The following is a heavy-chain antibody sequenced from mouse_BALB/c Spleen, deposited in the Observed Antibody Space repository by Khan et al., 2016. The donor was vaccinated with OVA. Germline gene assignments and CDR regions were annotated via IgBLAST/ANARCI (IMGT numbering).Heavy chain of an antibody. V-gene: IGHV5-9-3*01. Sequence: EVELVESGGGLVKPGGSLKLSCAASGFTFSTYAMSWVRQTPEKRLEWVATISSDGDYTYYTDNVTGRFTISRDNAKNTLYLQMSSLRSEDTAMYYCARSPYGNFAYWGQGTLVTVSA. J-gene: IGHJ3*01. CDR1: GFTFSTYA. CDR3: ARSPYGNFAY. CDR2: ISSDGDYT. D-gene: IGHD2-1*01.